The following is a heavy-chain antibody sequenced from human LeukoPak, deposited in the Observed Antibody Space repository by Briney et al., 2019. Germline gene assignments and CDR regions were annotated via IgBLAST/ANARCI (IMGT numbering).Heavy chain of an antibody. CDR3: ARVGIRHGMDV. CDR1: GYTFTAYY. CDR2: MNPNSGNT. V-gene: IGHV1-8*02. D-gene: IGHD1-1*01. J-gene: IGHJ6*02. Sequence: ASVKVSCKAAGYTFTAYYMHWVRQATGQGLEWMGWMNPNSGNTGYAQKFQGRVTMTRNTSISTAYMELSSLRSEDTAVYYCARVGIRHGMDVWGQGTTVTVSS.